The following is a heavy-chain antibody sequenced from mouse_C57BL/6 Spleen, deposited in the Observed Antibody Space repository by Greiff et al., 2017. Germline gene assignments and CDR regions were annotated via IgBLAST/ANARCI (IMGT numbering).Heavy chain of an antibody. J-gene: IGHJ3*01. V-gene: IGHV1-55*01. CDR2: IYPGSGST. Sequence: QVQLKQPGAELVKPGASVKMSCKASGYTFTSYWITWVKQRPGQGLEWIGVIYPGSGSTNYNEKFKSKATLTVDTSSSTADMQLSSLTSSDSAVYYCARDGSSGPRFAYWGQGTLVTVSA. D-gene: IGHD3-2*02. CDR1: GYTFTSYW. CDR3: ARDGSSGPRFAY.